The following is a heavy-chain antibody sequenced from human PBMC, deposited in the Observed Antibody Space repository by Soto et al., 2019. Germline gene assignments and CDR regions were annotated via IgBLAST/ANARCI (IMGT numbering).Heavy chain of an antibody. V-gene: IGHV3-49*03. CDR1: GFTFSSYA. CDR2: IRSKAYGGTT. CDR3: TRGAAVAGTH. D-gene: IGHD6-19*01. Sequence: GGSLRLSCAASGFTFSSYAMSWFRQAPGKGLEWVGFIRSKAYGGTTEYAASVKGRFTISRDDSKSIAYLQMNSLKTEDTAVYYCTRGAAVAGTHWGQGSLVTVSS. J-gene: IGHJ1*01.